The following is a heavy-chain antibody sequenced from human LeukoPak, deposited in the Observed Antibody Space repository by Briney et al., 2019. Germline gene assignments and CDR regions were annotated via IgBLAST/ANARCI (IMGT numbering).Heavy chain of an antibody. D-gene: IGHD5-18*01. J-gene: IGHJ5*02. CDR3: TKSGGYSYGYGVNWFDP. Sequence: SETLSLTCTVSGYSISSYYWSWIRQPPGKGLKWIGYIYYTGNTNYNPSLKSRITMSVDTSKNQFFLNLSSVTAADTAVYYCTKSGGYSYGYGVNWFDPWGQGTLVTVSS. CDR1: GYSISSYY. V-gene: IGHV4-59*08. CDR2: IYYTGNT.